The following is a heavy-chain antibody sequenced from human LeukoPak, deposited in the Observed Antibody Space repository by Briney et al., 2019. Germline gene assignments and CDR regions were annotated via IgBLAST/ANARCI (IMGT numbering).Heavy chain of an antibody. D-gene: IGHD2-15*01. CDR3: ARDTHMDV. J-gene: IGHJ6*03. V-gene: IGHV1-18*01. Sequence: GASVEVSCKASGYTFTSSDINWVRQAPGQGLEWMGWISAYNGNTNYAQKLQGRVTMTTDTSTSTAYMELRSLRSDDTAVYYCARDTHMDVWGKGTTVTVSS. CDR2: ISAYNGNT. CDR1: GYTFTSSD.